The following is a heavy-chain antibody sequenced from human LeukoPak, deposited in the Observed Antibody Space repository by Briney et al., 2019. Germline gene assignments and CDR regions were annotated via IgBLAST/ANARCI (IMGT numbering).Heavy chain of an antibody. CDR2: INHSGST. Sequence: SDTLSLNCAVYGGSFSGHYWRFIRQLPPHAPYMFGEINHSGSTNYNPSLKSRVTISVDTSKNQFSLKLSSVTAADTAVYYCARGGVRGVMWLGYWGQGTLVTVSS. CDR1: GGSFSGHY. V-gene: IGHV4-34*01. CDR3: ARGGVRGVMWLGY. J-gene: IGHJ4*02. D-gene: IGHD3-10*01.